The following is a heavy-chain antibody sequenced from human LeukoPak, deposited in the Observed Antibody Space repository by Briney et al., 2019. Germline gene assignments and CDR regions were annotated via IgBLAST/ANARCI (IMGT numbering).Heavy chain of an antibody. CDR3: ARDRGSGRYS. V-gene: IGHV4-4*07. CDR2: MHTSGST. D-gene: IGHD1-26*01. J-gene: IGHJ4*02. CDR1: GGSISSYY. Sequence: SETLFLTCTVSGGSISSYYWNWIRQPAGKGLEWIGRMHTSGSTNYNPSLKSRVTMSVDTSKNQFSLKLSSVTAADTAVYYCARDRGSGRYSWGQGTLVTVSS.